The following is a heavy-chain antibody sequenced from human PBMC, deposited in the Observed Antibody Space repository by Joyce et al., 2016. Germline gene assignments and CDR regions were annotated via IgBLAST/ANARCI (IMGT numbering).Heavy chain of an antibody. J-gene: IGHJ3*01. CDR3: ARRHLGNWRLYAFDL. CDR2: FIPTFGTP. V-gene: IGHV1-69*01. D-gene: IGHD1-1*01. Sequence: QVQLVQSGAEVKKPWSSVKVSCKASGDTFNTSAVNWVRQAPGQGLEWMGGFIPTFGTPKFAQIFQGRVTITADESTSTAYMELSSLKSEDTAVYYCARRHLGNWRLYAFDLWGQGTTVIVSS. CDR1: GDTFNTSA.